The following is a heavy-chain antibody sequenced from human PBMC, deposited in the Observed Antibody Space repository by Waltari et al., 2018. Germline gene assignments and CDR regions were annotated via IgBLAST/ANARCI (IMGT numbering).Heavy chain of an antibody. CDR2: IIPIFGTA. D-gene: IGHD2-2*01. CDR1: GGTFSSYA. CDR3: ARAGVGYCSSTSCQNFDY. V-gene: IGHV1-69*05. J-gene: IGHJ4*02. Sequence: QVQLVQSGAEVKKPGSSVKVSCKASGGTFSSYAISWVRQAPGQGLEWMGGIIPIFGTANYAQKFQGRVTITTDESTSTAYMELSSLRSEDTAVYYSARAGVGYCSSTSCQNFDYWGQGTLVTVSS.